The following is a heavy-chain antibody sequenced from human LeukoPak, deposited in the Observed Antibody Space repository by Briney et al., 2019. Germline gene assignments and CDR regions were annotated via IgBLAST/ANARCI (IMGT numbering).Heavy chain of an antibody. J-gene: IGHJ3*02. CDR2: ISWDGGST. CDR3: AKGGYGYGYDAFDI. CDR1: GFTFDDYA. Sequence: GGSLRLSCAASGFTFDDYAMHWVRQAPGKGLEWVSLISWDGGSTYYADSVKGRFTISRDNSKNSLYLQMNSLRAEDTALYYCAKGGYGYGYDAFDIWGQGTMVTVSS. V-gene: IGHV3-43D*04. D-gene: IGHD5-18*01.